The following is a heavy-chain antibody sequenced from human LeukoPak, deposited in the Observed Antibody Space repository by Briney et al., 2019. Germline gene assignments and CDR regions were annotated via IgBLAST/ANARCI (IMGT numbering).Heavy chain of an antibody. CDR2: IYYSGST. V-gene: IGHV4-30-4*08. Sequence: SQTLSLTCTVSGGSISSGDYYWSWIRQPPGKGLEWIGYIYYSGSTYYNPSLKSRVTISVDTSKNQFSLKLSSVTAADMAVYYCARIVGAGDAFDIWGQGTMVTVSS. D-gene: IGHD1-26*01. J-gene: IGHJ3*02. CDR1: GGSISSGDYY. CDR3: ARIVGAGDAFDI.